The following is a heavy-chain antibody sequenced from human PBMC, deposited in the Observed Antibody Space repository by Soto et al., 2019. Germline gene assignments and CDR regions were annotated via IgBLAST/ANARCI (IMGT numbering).Heavy chain of an antibody. D-gene: IGHD2-15*01. CDR3: AGSGGGYCSGGICYSGKVPNDY. V-gene: IGHV3-48*02. CDR1: GFTFSSYS. J-gene: IGHJ4*02. CDR2: ISSSSSTI. Sequence: PGGSLRLSCAASGFTFSSYSMNWVRQAPGKGLEWVSYISSSSSTIYYADSVKGRFTISRDNAKNSLYLQMNSLRDEDTAVYYCAGSGGGYCSGGICYSGKVPNDYWGQGTLVTVSS.